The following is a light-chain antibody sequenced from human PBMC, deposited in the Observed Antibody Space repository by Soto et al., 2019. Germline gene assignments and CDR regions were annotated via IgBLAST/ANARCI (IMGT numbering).Light chain of an antibody. CDR3: QLIYSYPQGLT. CDR2: PES. V-gene: IGKV1-9*01. Sequence: DIQLIQSPSFLSASVGDRVTITCRASQGFSSYLVWYQQKPWKAPELLIHPESTLQSGVPSRFSGSGSGTEFTLTISSLQPEDSATYFCQLIYSYPQGLTFGGGTKVEI. CDR1: QGFSSY. J-gene: IGKJ4*01.